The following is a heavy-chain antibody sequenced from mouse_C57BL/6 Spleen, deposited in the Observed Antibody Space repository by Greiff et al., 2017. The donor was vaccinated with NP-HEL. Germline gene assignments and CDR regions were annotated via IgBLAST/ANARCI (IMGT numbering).Heavy chain of an antibody. Sequence: QVQLQQPGAELVMPGASVKLSCKASGYTFTSYWMHWVKQRPGQGLEWIGEIDPSDSYTNYNQKFKGKSTLTVDKSSSTAYMKLSSLTSEDSAVYYCSRSHYGSSGCAYWGQGTLVTVSA. D-gene: IGHD1-1*01. J-gene: IGHJ3*01. CDR3: SRSHYGSSGCAY. CDR1: GYTFTSYW. CDR2: IDPSDSYT. V-gene: IGHV1-69*01.